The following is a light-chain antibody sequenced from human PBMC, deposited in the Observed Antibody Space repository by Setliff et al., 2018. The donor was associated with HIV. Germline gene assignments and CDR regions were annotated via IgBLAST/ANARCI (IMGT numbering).Light chain of an antibody. V-gene: IGLV1-40*01. Sequence: QSALAQPPSVSGAPGQRVTISCTGNNSNIGAGYNVHWYRQLPGTAPKVLMYGNNNRPSGVPDRFSGSKSGTSASLAITGLQAEDEGHYYCQSYDSNLSGRWVFGGGTKVTV. CDR2: GNN. CDR3: QSYDSNLSGRWV. CDR1: NSNIGAGYN. J-gene: IGLJ3*02.